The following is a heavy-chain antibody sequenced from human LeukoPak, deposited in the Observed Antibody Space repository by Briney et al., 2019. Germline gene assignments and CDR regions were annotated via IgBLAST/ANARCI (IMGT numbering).Heavy chain of an antibody. CDR2: IYYSGST. CDR3: ARLYSGSSTYYFDY. V-gene: IGHV4-59*08. CDR1: GGSISRYY. J-gene: IGHJ4*02. Sequence: SETLSLTCTVSGGSISRYYWSWIRQPPGKGLEWIGYIYYSGSTNYNPSLKSRVTISVDTSKNQFSLKLSSVTAADTAVYYCARLYSGSSTYYFDYWGQGTLVTVSS. D-gene: IGHD1-26*01.